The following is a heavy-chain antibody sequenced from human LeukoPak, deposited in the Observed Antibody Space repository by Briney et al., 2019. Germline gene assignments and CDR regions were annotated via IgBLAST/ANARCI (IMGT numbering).Heavy chain of an antibody. CDR3: ARTITVTTKQLRFDP. CDR1: GGSISSSSYY. CDR2: IYYSGST. V-gene: IGHV4-39*07. D-gene: IGHD4-17*01. J-gene: IGHJ5*02. Sequence: PSETLSLTCTVSGGSISSSSYYWGWIRQPPGKGLEWIGSIYYSGSTYYNPSLKSRVTISVDTSKNQFSLKLSSVTAADTAVYYCARTITVTTKQLRFDPWGQGTLVTVSS.